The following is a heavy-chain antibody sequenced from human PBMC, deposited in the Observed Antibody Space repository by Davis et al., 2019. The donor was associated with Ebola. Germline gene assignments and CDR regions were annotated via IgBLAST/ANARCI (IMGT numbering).Heavy chain of an antibody. CDR2: IKQDGSEK. D-gene: IGHD2-2*01. Sequence: PGGPLRPSCAAPGFTSINFWMTWVRQAPGKMLEWVANIKQDGSEKNYADSVEGRFTISRDNAKNSLFLQMDSLRADDTAVYFCARDTYSTPPYYFDYWGQGILVTVSS. CDR1: GFTSINFW. CDR3: ARDTYSTPPYYFDY. J-gene: IGHJ4*02. V-gene: IGHV3-7*01.